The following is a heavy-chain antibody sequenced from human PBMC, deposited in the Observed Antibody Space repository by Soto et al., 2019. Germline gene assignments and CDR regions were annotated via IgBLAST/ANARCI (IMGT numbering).Heavy chain of an antibody. J-gene: IGHJ4*02. CDR2: ISSSGSTI. V-gene: IGHV3-11*01. CDR1: GFTFSDYY. CDR3: ATSSSWYRAVYY. D-gene: IGHD6-13*01. Sequence: PGGSLRLSCAASGFTFSDYYMSWIRQAPGKGLEWVSYISSSGSTIYYADSVKGRFTISRDNAKNSLYLQMNSLRAEDTAVYYCATSSSWYRAVYYWGQGTLVTVSS.